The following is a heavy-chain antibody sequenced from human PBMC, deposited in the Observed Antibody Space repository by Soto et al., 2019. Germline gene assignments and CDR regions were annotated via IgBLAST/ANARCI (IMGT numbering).Heavy chain of an antibody. D-gene: IGHD6-19*01. CDR3: AKDIHSSGGFYYGMDV. CDR1: GFTFDDYA. CDR2: ISWNSGSK. J-gene: IGHJ6*02. V-gene: IGHV3-9*01. Sequence: EVQLVESGGGLVQPGRSLRLSCAVSGFTFDDYAMHWVRQAPGKGLEWVSGISWNSGSKGYGDSVKGRFTISRDNAKNSLYLQMNSLRAEDTALYFCAKDIHSSGGFYYGMDVWGQGTTVTVSS.